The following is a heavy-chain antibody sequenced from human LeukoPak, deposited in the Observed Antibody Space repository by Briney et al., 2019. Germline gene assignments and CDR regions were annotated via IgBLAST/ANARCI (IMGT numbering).Heavy chain of an antibody. J-gene: IGHJ3*02. V-gene: IGHV1-2*02. CDR1: VYTFTGYY. Sequence: ASVKVSCKSSVYTFTGYYMHWVRQAPRQGLGWMGWIKPNSGGTTYAQKFHGRVTMTRDTSTSTAYTELRSLISDAAAAVYCGRVEEYGDPYDAFDIWGQGIMVTVSS. D-gene: IGHD4-17*01. CDR2: IKPNSGGT. CDR3: GRVEEYGDPYDAFDI.